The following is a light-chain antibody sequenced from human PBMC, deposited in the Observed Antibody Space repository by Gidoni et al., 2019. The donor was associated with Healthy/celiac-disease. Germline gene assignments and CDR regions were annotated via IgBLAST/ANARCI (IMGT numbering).Light chain of an antibody. J-gene: IGLJ3*02. V-gene: IGLV2-8*01. Sequence: QSALTQPPPASGSPGQSVTISGPGTSSDVGGYNYVSWYQQHPGKAPKLMIYEVSKRPSGVPDRFSGSKSGNTASLTVSGLQAEDEADYYCSSYAGSNNRVFGGGTKLTVL. CDR3: SSYAGSNNRV. CDR2: EVS. CDR1: SSDVGGYNY.